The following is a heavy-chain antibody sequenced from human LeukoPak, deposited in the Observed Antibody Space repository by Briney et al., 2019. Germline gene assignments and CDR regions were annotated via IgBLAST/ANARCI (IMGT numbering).Heavy chain of an antibody. V-gene: IGHV1-18*01. CDR2: ISAYNGNT. CDR3: ARVSPQPIVVVIPSGDY. D-gene: IGHD3-22*01. Sequence: APVKVSCKASGYTFTSYGISWVRQAPGQGLEWMGWISAYNGNTNYAQKLQGRVTMTTDTSTSTAYMELRSLRSDDTAVYYCARVSPQPIVVVIPSGDYWGQGTLVTVSS. CDR1: GYTFTSYG. J-gene: IGHJ4*02.